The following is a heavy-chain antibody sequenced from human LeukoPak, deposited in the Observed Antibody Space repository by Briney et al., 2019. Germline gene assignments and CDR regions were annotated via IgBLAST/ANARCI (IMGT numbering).Heavy chain of an antibody. J-gene: IGHJ4*02. V-gene: IGHV4-30-2*01. CDR2: IYDSGSA. Sequence: PQTLSLTCAVSGGSISSGGYSWSWIRQPPGKGLGWIGYIYDSGSAYYNPSLGSRVTISIDRSKHQFSLKLTSVTAADTAVYYCARGDGYSLDYWGQGTLVTVS. CDR3: ARGDGYSLDY. CDR1: GGSISSGGYS. D-gene: IGHD4-17*01.